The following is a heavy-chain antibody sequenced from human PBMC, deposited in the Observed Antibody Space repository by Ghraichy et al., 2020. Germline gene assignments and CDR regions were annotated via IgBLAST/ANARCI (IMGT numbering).Heavy chain of an antibody. V-gene: IGHV3-23*01. D-gene: IGHD2-2*01. CDR1: GFTFSSYA. CDR2: ISGSGGST. Sequence: GGSLRLSCAASGFTFSSYAMSWVRQAPGKGLEWVSAISGSGGSTYYADSVKGRFTISRDNSKNTLYLQMNSLRAEDTAVYYCAKACSSTSCHTPYYYYYGMAVWGQGTTVTVSS. J-gene: IGHJ6*02. CDR3: AKACSSTSCHTPYYYYYGMAV.